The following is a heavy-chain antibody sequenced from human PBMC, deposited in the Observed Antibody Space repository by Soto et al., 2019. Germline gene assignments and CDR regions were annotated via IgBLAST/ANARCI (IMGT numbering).Heavy chain of an antibody. D-gene: IGHD3-22*01. V-gene: IGHV3-11*01. Sequence: PGGSLRLTCAASGFTFSDYYMSWIRQAPGKGLEWVSYISSSGSTIYYADSVKGRFTISRDNAKNSLYLQMDSLRAEDTAVYYCAKIYGSSAYYPDYWGQGTLVTVSS. CDR2: ISSSGSTI. J-gene: IGHJ4*02. CDR3: AKIYGSSAYYPDY. CDR1: GFTFSDYY.